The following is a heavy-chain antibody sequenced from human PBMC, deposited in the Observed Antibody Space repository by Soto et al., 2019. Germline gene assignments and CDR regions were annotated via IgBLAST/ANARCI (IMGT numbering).Heavy chain of an antibody. Sequence: GALRLSCAASGVTVSSYPMHWFRQAPGKGLEWVAVISYDETSKYYADSVKGRFTISRDNSKNTLYLQMNSLRAEDTAVYYCVRCWGTGDGSNLGYNWLDPWGQGTLVTVSS. J-gene: IGHJ5*02. CDR1: GVTVSSYP. CDR3: VRCWGTGDGSNLGYNWLDP. CDR2: ISYDETSK. D-gene: IGHD1-1*01. V-gene: IGHV3-30-3*01.